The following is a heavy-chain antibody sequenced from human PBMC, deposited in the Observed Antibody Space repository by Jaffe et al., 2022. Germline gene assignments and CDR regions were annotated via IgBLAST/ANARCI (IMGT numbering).Heavy chain of an antibody. J-gene: IGHJ6*03. CDR3: ARGSVDTAMVTVYYYYMDV. Sequence: QVQLVQSGAEVKKPGSSVKVSCKASGGTFSSYAISWVRQAPGQGLEWMGGIIPIFGTANYAQKFQGRVTITADESTSTAYMELSSLRSEDTAVYYCARGSVDTAMVTVYYYYMDVWGKGTTVTVSS. CDR1: GGTFSSYA. CDR2: IIPIFGTA. V-gene: IGHV1-69*01. D-gene: IGHD5-18*01.